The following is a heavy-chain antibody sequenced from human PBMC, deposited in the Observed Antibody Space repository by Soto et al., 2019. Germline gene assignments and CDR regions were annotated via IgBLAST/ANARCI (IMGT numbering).Heavy chain of an antibody. D-gene: IGHD1-26*01. Sequence: LRLSCAASGFTFSSYWMQWVRQAPGKGLVWVSHINSDGSSTNYADSVKGRFTISRDNAKNTLYLQMNSLRAEDTAMYYCASWSRSNAFDIWGQGTMVTVSS. J-gene: IGHJ3*02. CDR3: ASWSRSNAFDI. CDR1: GFTFSSYW. CDR2: INSDGSST. V-gene: IGHV3-74*01.